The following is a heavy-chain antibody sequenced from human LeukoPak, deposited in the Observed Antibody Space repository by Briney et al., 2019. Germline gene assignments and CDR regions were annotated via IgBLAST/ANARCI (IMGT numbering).Heavy chain of an antibody. CDR3: AKDRGYDLGPEY. Sequence: ASVKVSCKASGGTFSSYAISWVRQAPGQGLEWMGGIIPIFGTANYAQKFQGRVTITADESTSTAYMELSSLRAEDTAVNYCAKDRGYDLGPEYWGQGTLVTVSS. V-gene: IGHV1-69*13. CDR1: GGTFSSYA. D-gene: IGHD5-12*01. CDR2: IIPIFGTA. J-gene: IGHJ4*02.